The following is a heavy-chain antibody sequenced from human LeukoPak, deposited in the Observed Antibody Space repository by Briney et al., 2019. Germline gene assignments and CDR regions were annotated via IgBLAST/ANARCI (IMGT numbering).Heavy chain of an antibody. V-gene: IGHV4-39*01. J-gene: IGHJ5*02. CDR2: IDSRRNI. CDR1: YESISSSSHY. D-gene: IGHD3-22*01. Sequence: SETLSLTCTVSYESISSSSHYWGWTRRPPGKGLEWIGSIDSRRNIHSNPSLDSRATISVDTSKNQFSLKLSSVTAADTAVCYCARTKYYFDSSDYFFFDPWGQGILVTVSS. CDR3: ARTKYYFDSSDYFFFDP.